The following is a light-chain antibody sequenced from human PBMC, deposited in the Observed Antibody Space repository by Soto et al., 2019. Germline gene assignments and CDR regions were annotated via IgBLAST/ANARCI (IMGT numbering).Light chain of an antibody. CDR3: QQSGSSPLT. Sequence: EIVLTQSPATLSLSPGERATLSCGAIQSVSSSYLAWYQQKPGLAPRLLIYDASSRATGIPDRFSGSGSGTDFPLTISRLEPEDFAVYYCQQSGSSPLTFGGGTKVEIK. J-gene: IGKJ4*01. CDR2: DAS. CDR1: QSVSSSY. V-gene: IGKV3D-20*01.